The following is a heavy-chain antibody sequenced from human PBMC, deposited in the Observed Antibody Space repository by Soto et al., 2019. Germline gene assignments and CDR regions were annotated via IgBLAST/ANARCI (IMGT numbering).Heavy chain of an antibody. V-gene: IGHV4-4*07. CDR2: IYTSGST. CDR1: GGSRSSDY. Sequence: SETLSLTCTVSGGSRSSDYWSWIRQPAGKGLEWIGRIYTSGSTNYNHALKSRVTMAIDTSKNQFSLKLSSVTAADTAVYYCARDQQQLVLGDRWFDPWGQATLVTVS. CDR3: ARDQQQLVLGDRWFDP. D-gene: IGHD6-13*01. J-gene: IGHJ5*02.